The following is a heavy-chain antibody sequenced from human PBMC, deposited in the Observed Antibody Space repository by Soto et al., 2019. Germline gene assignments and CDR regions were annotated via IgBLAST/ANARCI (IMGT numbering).Heavy chain of an antibody. V-gene: IGHV1-2*02. Sequence: QVHLIQSGAEVKKPGASVKVSCKASGYTFTESHIHWLRQAPGQGLEWMGWINPNSGGTNSPQKFLGRVTMTSDTSINTAYMELRRLTYDDTAVYYCAKGGRDGYNDWGQGTLVTVSS. D-gene: IGHD3-16*01. CDR2: INPNSGGT. J-gene: IGHJ4*02. CDR3: AKGGRDGYND. CDR1: GYTFTESH.